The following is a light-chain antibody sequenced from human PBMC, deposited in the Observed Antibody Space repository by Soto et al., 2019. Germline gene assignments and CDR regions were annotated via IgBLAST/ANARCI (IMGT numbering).Light chain of an antibody. CDR1: SSDVVGSAY. CDR2: KVT. J-gene: IGLJ1*01. Sequence: QSVLTQPASVSGSPGQSITISCTGTSSDVVGSAYVSWYQQFPGNVPRLLIYKVTNRPSGVSYRFSGSKSGNTASLTISGLQAEDEADYFCTSSTTGSLYVFGTGTKVTVL. CDR3: TSSTTGSLYV. V-gene: IGLV2-14*01.